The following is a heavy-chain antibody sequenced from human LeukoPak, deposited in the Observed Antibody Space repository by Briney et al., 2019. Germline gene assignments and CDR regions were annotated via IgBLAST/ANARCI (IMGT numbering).Heavy chain of an antibody. Sequence: SVRVSCKASGGTFSSYAISWVRQAPGQGLEWMGRIIPIFGTANYAQKFQGRVTITTDESTSTAYMELSSLRSEDTAVYYCARDREGWFDPWGQGTLVTVSS. J-gene: IGHJ5*02. CDR1: GGTFSSYA. CDR3: ARDREGWFDP. V-gene: IGHV1-69*05. CDR2: IIPIFGTA.